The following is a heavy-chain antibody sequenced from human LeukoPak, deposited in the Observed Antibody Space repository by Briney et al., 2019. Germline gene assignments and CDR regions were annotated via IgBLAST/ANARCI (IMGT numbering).Heavy chain of an antibody. Sequence: GGSLRLPCAASGFTFSSYWMSWVRQAPGKGLEWVANIKQDGSEKYYVDSVRGRFTISRDNAKNSLYLQMNSLRAEDTAVYYCARDFETAFDAFDIWGQGTMVTVSS. V-gene: IGHV3-7*01. CDR3: ARDFETAFDAFDI. CDR2: IKQDGSEK. J-gene: IGHJ3*02. CDR1: GFTFSSYW.